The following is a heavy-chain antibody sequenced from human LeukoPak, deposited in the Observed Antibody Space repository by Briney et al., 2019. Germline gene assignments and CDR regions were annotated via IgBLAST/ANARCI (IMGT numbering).Heavy chain of an antibody. CDR3: ASDGKFIKGYYYDSRGVDY. V-gene: IGHV3-74*01. Sequence: EGSLRLSCAASGFTFSSYWMHWVRQAPGKGLVWVSRINSDGSSTSYADSVKGRFTISRDNAKNTLYLQMNSLRAEDTAVYYCASDGKFIKGYYYDSRGVDYWGQGTLVTVSS. CDR1: GFTFSSYW. CDR2: INSDGSST. J-gene: IGHJ4*02. D-gene: IGHD3-22*01.